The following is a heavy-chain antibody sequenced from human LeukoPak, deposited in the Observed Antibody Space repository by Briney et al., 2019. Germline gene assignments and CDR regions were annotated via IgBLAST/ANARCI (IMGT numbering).Heavy chain of an antibody. D-gene: IGHD2-2*01. Sequence: GGSLRLSCAASGFTFSTFWMTWVRQAPGKELEWVANIKQDGSEKHYVDSVKGRFTVSRDNAKNSLYLQMNSLRAEDTAMYYCARYSSTWGWFDPWGQGTLVTVSS. V-gene: IGHV3-7*01. CDR1: GFTFSTFW. CDR2: IKQDGSEK. CDR3: ARYSSTWGWFDP. J-gene: IGHJ5*02.